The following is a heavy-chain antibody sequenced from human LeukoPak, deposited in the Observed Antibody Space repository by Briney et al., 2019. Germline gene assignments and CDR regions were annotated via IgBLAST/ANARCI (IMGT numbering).Heavy chain of an antibody. CDR2: IWSDGSTK. CDR1: GFTFSSYG. Sequence: GGSLRLSCAASGFTFSSYGMHWVRQAPGKGLEWVAVIWSDGSTKYYADSVKGRFTISRDNSKDTLYLQMNSLRAEDTAVYYCARGQPPSYYDMDVWGQGTTVTVSS. J-gene: IGHJ6*02. CDR3: ARGQPPSYYDMDV. D-gene: IGHD6-13*01. V-gene: IGHV3-33*01.